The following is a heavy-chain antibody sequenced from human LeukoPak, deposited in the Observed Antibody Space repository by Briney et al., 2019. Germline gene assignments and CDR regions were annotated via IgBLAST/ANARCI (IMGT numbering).Heavy chain of an antibody. CDR3: ATYGSGSYEVDY. D-gene: IGHD3-10*01. CDR2: INPSNGDT. Sequence: ASVKVSCKASGYSFTAYYIHWVRQAPGQGLEWMGWINPSNGDTNYAQKFQGRVTMTRDTSIRSAYMELSRLRSDVTAVYYCATYGSGSYEVDYWGQGTLVTVSS. J-gene: IGHJ4*02. CDR1: GYSFTAYY. V-gene: IGHV1-2*02.